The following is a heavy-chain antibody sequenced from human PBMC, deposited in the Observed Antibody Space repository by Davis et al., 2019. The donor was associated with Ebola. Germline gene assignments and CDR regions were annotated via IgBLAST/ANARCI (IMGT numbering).Heavy chain of an antibody. CDR1: GFTFSSYS. D-gene: IGHD2-21*02. V-gene: IGHV3-23*01. CDR3: AKMAWLGDSPGGDY. J-gene: IGHJ4*02. Sequence: GESLKISCAASGFTFSSYSMTWVRQSPGKGLEWVSTISGSGGSSYNADSVKGRFTISIDNSKNILYLQMDSLRPEDTAVYYCAKMAWLGDSPGGDYWGQGALVTVYS. CDR2: ISGSGGSS.